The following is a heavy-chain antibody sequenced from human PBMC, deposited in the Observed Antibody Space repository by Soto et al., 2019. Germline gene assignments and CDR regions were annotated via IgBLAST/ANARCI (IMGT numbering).Heavy chain of an antibody. Sequence: PSETLSLTCGFSGDSITTYKWWTWVRQTPGKGLEWIGEIYDSGNTRYNPSLKSRVTISKDTSKNELSLKLNSVNVADTAVYYCATCQLGEYYYAMDIWGQGTTVTVSS. D-gene: IGHD7-27*01. V-gene: IGHV4-4*02. CDR3: ATCQLGEYYYAMDI. J-gene: IGHJ6*02. CDR1: GDSITTYKW. CDR2: IYDSGNT.